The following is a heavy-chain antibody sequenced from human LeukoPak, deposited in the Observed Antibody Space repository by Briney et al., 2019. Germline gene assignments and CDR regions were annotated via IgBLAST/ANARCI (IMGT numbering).Heavy chain of an antibody. D-gene: IGHD2-2*01. CDR1: GCTLGSYA. CDR3: ARWGVVQAAIHFDY. J-gene: IGHJ4*02. V-gene: IGHV1-2*02. CDR2: INPNSGGT. Sequence: ASVKVSCKASGCTLGSYAISWVRQAPGQGLEWMGWINPNSGGTNYAQKFQGRVTMTRDTSISTAYMELSRLRSDDTAVYCCARWGVVQAAIHFDYWGQGTLVTVSS.